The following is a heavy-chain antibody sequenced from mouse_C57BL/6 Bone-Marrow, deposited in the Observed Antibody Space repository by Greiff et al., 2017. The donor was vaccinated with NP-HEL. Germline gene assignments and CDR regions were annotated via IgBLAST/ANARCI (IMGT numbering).Heavy chain of an antibody. CDR1: GYTFTTYP. Sequence: QVHVKQSGAELVKPGASVKMSCKASGYTFTTYPIEWMKQNHGKSLEWIGNFHPYNDDTKYNEKFKGKATLTVEKSSSTVYLELSRLTSDDSAVYYCARRGEYPYYFDYWGQGTTLTVSS. CDR2: FHPYNDDT. CDR3: ARRGEYPYYFDY. J-gene: IGHJ2*01. D-gene: IGHD5-1*01. V-gene: IGHV1-47*01.